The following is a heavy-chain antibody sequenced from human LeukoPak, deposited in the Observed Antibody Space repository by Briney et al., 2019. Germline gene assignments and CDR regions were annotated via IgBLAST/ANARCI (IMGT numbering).Heavy chain of an antibody. Sequence: GGSLRLSCAASGFTFSSYGMHSVRQAPGKGLEWVAFIRYDASNKYCADSVKGRFTISRDNSKNTLYLQMNSLKPEDTAVYYCARDFLEDTQWGQGTLVTVSS. CDR1: GFTFSSYG. V-gene: IGHV3-30*02. CDR2: IRYDASNK. D-gene: IGHD2-15*01. J-gene: IGHJ4*02. CDR3: ARDFLEDTQ.